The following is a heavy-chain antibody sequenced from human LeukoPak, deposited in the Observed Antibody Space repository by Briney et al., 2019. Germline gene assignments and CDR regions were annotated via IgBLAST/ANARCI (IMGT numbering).Heavy chain of an antibody. CDR1: GGSFSGYY. V-gene: IGHV4-34*01. CDR2: INHSGST. J-gene: IGHJ5*02. D-gene: IGHD3-10*01. Sequence: SETLSLTCAVYGGSFSGYYWSWIRQPPGKGLEWIGEINHSGSTNYNPSLKSRVTISVDTSKNQFSLKLSSVTAADTAVYYCARGPFGGYGSGSPGWFDPWAREPWSPSPQ. CDR3: ARGPFGGYGSGSPGWFDP.